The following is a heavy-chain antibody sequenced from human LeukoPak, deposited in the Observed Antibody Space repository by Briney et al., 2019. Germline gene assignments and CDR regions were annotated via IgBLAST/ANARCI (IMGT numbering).Heavy chain of an antibody. J-gene: IGHJ3*02. CDR1: GFTFSSYA. Sequence: GGSLRLSCAASGFTFSSYAMSWVRQAPGKGLEWVSAISGSGGSTYYADSVKGRFTISRDNSKNTLYLQMNNLRAEDTAVYYCAGLNNYDFWSGPAYFDIWGQGTMVTVSS. CDR2: ISGSGGST. CDR3: AGLNNYDFWSGPAYFDI. V-gene: IGHV3-23*01. D-gene: IGHD3-3*01.